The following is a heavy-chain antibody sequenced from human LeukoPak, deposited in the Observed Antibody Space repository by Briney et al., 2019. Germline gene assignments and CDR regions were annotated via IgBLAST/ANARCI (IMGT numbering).Heavy chain of an antibody. Sequence: ASVKVSCKASGYTFTSYAMNWVRQAPGQGLEWMGWINTNTGNPTYAQGFTGRFVISLDTSVSTAYLQISSLKAEDTAVYYCARVETYYDYVWGSYRPVNLDYWGQGTLVTVSS. V-gene: IGHV7-4-1*02. CDR3: ARVETYYDYVWGSYRPVNLDY. CDR2: INTNTGNP. J-gene: IGHJ4*02. D-gene: IGHD3-16*02. CDR1: GYTFTSYA.